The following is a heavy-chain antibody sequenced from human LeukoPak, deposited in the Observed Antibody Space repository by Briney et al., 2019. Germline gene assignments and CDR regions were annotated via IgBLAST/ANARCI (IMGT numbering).Heavy chain of an antibody. CDR3: ARDDTAPRALGIHY. CDR1: GGSISSYY. Sequence: SETLSLTCTVSGGSISSYYWSWIRQPAGKGLEWIGRIYTSGSTNYNPSLKSRVTMSVDTSKNQFSLKLSSVTAADTAVYYCARDDTAPRALGIHYWGQGTLVTVSS. J-gene: IGHJ4*02. CDR2: IYTSGST. V-gene: IGHV4-4*07. D-gene: IGHD7-27*01.